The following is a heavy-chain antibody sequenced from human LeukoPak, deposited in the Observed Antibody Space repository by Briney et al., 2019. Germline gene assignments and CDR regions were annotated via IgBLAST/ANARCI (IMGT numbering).Heavy chain of an antibody. CDR3: ARESAAGLGY. D-gene: IGHD6-13*01. CDR2: INSDGSGT. V-gene: IGHV3-74*01. J-gene: IGHJ4*02. CDR1: GFTFSPYW. Sequence: GGSLRLSCAASGFTFSPYWMHWVRHGPGKGLVWVSRINSDGSGTGYADSVKGRFTISRDNAKNTLYLQMNSLRAEDTAVYYCARESAAGLGYWGQGTLVTVSS.